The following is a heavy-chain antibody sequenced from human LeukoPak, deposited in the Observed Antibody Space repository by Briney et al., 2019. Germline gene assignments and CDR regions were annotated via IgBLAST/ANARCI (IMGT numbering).Heavy chain of an antibody. CDR2: NSSSSIYT. CDR1: GFTFSDFY. CDR3: ARGQADFDS. V-gene: IGHV3-11*06. J-gene: IGHJ4*02. Sequence: GGSLRLSCAASGFTFSDFYMTWIRQAPGKGLERVSYNSSSSIYTNYADSVKVRFPISRDNAKNSLYLQMNSLRAEDTAVYYCARGQADFDSWGQGTLVTVSS.